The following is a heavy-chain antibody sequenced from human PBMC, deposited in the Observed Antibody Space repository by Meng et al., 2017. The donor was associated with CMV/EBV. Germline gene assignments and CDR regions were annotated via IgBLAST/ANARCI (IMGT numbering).Heavy chain of an antibody. CDR1: GFSFSSYG. V-gene: IGHV3-23*03. J-gene: IGHJ4*02. Sequence: GESLKISCAASGFSFSSYGMSWVRQAPGKGLEWVSVIYSGGSSTYYADSVKGRFTISRDNSKNTLYLQMNSLRAEDTAVYYCARGGYWGQGTLVTVSS. CDR3: ARGGY. CDR2: IYSGGSST. D-gene: IGHD3-16*01.